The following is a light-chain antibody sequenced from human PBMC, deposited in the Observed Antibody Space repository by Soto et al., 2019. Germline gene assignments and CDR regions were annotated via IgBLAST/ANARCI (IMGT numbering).Light chain of an antibody. CDR3: SSYTSSNTLV. Sequence: QSALTQPASVSGSPGQSITISCTGTSSDVGAYNYVSWYQQHPGKAPELTIFEVSDRPSGVSNRFSGSKSGNTASLTISGLQAEDEADYYCSSYTSSNTLVFGGGTKLTVL. CDR1: SSDVGAYNY. J-gene: IGLJ2*01. V-gene: IGLV2-14*01. CDR2: EVS.